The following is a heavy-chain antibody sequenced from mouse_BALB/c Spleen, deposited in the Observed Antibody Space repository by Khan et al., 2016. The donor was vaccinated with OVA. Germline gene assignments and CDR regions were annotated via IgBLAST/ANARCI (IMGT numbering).Heavy chain of an antibody. V-gene: IGHV1-4*01. D-gene: IGHD2-14*01. CDR2: INPSNGYT. CDR1: GYTFTSYT. J-gene: IGHJ3*01. CDR3: GRDGAYHRNDGWLAY. Sequence: VQLKESGAELARPGASVKMSCKASGYTFTSYTIHWIKERPGQGLEWIGYINPSNGYTNYTQKFKDKATLTTDKSSTTAYLQLSSLTSDDSAVYNCGRDGAYHRNDGWLAYWGQGTLVTVSA.